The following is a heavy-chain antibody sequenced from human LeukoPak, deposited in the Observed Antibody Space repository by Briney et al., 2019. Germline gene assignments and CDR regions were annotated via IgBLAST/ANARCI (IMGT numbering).Heavy chain of an antibody. V-gene: IGHV4-4*07. CDR2: IYTSGSP. D-gene: IGHD2-15*01. J-gene: IGHJ6*02. Sequence: SETLSLTCTVSGGSISSYYWRWIRQPAGKGLEWIGRIYTSGSPNYNPSLKSRVTMSVDTSKNQFSLKLSSVTAADTAVYYCAREDIVVVVAATTIGDYYYGMDVWGQGTTVTVSS. CDR3: AREDIVVVVAATTIGDYYYGMDV. CDR1: GGSISSYY.